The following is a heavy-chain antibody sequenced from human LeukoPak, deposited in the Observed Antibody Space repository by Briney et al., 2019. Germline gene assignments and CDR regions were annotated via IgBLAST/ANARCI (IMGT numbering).Heavy chain of an antibody. CDR1: GFTFSSYG. V-gene: IGHV3-30*18. Sequence: GRSLRLSCAASGFTFSSYGMYWVRQAPGKGLEWVAVISYDGSNKYYADSMKGRFTISRDNSKNTLYLQMNSLRAEDTAVYYCAKDRFFHDSSGFVYFQHWGQGTLVTVSS. D-gene: IGHD3-22*01. CDR3: AKDRFFHDSSGFVYFQH. J-gene: IGHJ1*01. CDR2: ISYDGSNK.